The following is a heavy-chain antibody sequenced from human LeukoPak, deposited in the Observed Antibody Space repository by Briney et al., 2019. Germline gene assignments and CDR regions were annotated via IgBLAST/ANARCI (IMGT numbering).Heavy chain of an antibody. D-gene: IGHD2-21*01. V-gene: IGHV4-59*08. CDR3: ARHSPHMDFDY. CDR1: GGSINSYY. Sequence: SETLSLTCTVSGGSINSYYWSWIRQPPGKGLEWIGYLYYSGYLYYNGSPNYNPSLKSRVTISVDTSKNQFSLKLSSVTAADTAVYYCARHSPHMDFDYWGQGTLVTVSS. CDR2: LYYSGYLYYNGSP. J-gene: IGHJ4*02.